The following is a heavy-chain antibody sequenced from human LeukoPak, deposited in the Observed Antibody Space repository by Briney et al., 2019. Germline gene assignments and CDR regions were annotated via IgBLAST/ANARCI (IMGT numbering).Heavy chain of an antibody. V-gene: IGHV4-61*02. D-gene: IGHD6-13*01. CDR1: GGSISSGGYY. CDR2: IYTSGST. J-gene: IGHJ4*02. Sequence: SQTLSLTCTVSGGSISSGGYYWSWIRQPAGKGLEWIGRIYTSGSTNYNPSLKSRVTMSVDTSKNQISLKLSSVTAADTAVYYCARSPPIAAAGPGYFDYWGQGTLVTVSS. CDR3: ARSPPIAAAGPGYFDY.